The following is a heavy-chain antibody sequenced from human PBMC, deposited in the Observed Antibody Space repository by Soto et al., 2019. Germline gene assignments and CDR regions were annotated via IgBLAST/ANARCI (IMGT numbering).Heavy chain of an antibody. Sequence: QLHLVQSGAVVKKPGASVTVSCSASGYPVTAYYMHWVRQAPGRGLEWMGGINPATGAAKYTQTFQGRVTMNRDPSTSTVFMELSGLTSEDTAVFSCARGGGVGVAGSAAFDMWGQGTLVTVSS. CDR3: ARGGGVGVAGSAAFDM. D-gene: IGHD3-3*01. CDR2: INPATGAA. J-gene: IGHJ3*02. CDR1: GYPVTAYY. V-gene: IGHV1-2*02.